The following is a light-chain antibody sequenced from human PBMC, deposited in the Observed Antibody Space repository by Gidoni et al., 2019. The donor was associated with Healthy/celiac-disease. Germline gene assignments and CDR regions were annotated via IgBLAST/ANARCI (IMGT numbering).Light chain of an antibody. CDR3: QQLNSYPFMYT. J-gene: IGKJ2*01. Sequence: DIQVTQSPYFLSASVGDRVTITCRASQCMSSYLAWYPPKPGKAPKLLIYAASTLQSGVPSRFSGSGSVTEFTLTISCLQPEDFATSYCQQLNSYPFMYTFGQGTKLEIK. CDR1: QCMSSY. CDR2: AAS. V-gene: IGKV1-9*01.